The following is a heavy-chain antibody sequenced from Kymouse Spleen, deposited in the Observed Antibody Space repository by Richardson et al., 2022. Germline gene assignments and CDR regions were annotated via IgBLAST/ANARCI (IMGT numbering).Heavy chain of an antibody. V-gene: IGHV3-33*01. Sequence: QVQLVESGGGVVQPGRSLRLSCAASGFTFSSYGMHWVRQAPGKGLEWVAVIWYDGSNKYYADSVKGRFTISRDNSKNTLYLQMNSLRAEDTAVYYCAREGYNWNYAYFDYWGQGTLVTVSS. D-gene: IGHD1-7*01. CDR1: GFTFSSYG. CDR2: IWYDGSNK. J-gene: IGHJ4*02. CDR3: AREGYNWNYAYFDY.